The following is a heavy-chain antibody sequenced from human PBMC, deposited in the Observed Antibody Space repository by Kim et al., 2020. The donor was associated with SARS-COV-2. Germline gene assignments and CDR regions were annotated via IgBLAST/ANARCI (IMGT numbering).Heavy chain of an antibody. CDR2: ISASGLNS. J-gene: IGHJ1*01. D-gene: IGHD1-26*01. Sequence: GGSLRLSCVGSGFTFRGFAMSWVRQAPGKGLEWVSAISASGLNSYYADFVKGRIIISRDNSNDTLYLQLNSLRADDTATYFCTKDRGLRSHEFWGQGTLVTVSS. CDR1: GFTFRGFA. V-gene: IGHV3-23*01. CDR3: TKDRGLRSHEF.